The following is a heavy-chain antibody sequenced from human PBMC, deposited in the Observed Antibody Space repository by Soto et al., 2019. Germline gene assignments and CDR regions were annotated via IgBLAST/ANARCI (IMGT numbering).Heavy chain of an antibody. CDR1: GFTFDIYA. CDR3: AKELGGYSYGYELDH. CDR2: ISWNSGTR. D-gene: IGHD5-18*01. V-gene: IGHV3-9*01. Sequence: EVQLVDSGGGLVQPGRSLRLSCAASGFTFDIYAMHWVRQAPGKGLEWVSSISWNSGTRGYADSVKGRFTISRDNAKNSLYLQMDSLRTEDTAFYYCAKELGGYSYGYELDHWGQGTLAAVSS. J-gene: IGHJ4*02.